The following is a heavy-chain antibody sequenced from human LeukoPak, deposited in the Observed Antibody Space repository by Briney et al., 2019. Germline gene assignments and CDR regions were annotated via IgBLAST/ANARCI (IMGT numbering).Heavy chain of an antibody. CDR3: ARVHCSSTSCRDAFDI. J-gene: IGHJ3*02. CDR1: GFTFSSYS. D-gene: IGHD2-2*01. CDR2: ISSSSSYI. V-gene: IGHV3-21*01. Sequence: PGGSLRLSCAASGFTFSSYSMNWVRQAPGKGLEWDSSISSSSSYIYYADSVKGRFTISRDNAKNSLYLQMNSLRAEDTAVYYCARVHCSSTSCRDAFDIWGQGTMVTVSS.